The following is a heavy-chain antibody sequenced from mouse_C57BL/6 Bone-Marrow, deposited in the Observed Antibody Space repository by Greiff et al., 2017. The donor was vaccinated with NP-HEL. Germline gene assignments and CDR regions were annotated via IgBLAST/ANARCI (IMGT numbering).Heavy chain of an antibody. J-gene: IGHJ1*03. CDR2: INPYNGGT. CDR3: ARRGYYGSSFPYWYFDV. CDR1: GYTFTDYY. V-gene: IGHV1-19*01. Sequence: VQLQQSGPVLVKPGASVKMSCKASGYTFTDYYMNWVKQSHGKSLEWIGVINPYNGGTNYNEKFKGKATFTADTSSNTAYMQLSSLTTEDSAIYYCARRGYYGSSFPYWYFDVWGTGTTVTVSS. D-gene: IGHD1-1*01.